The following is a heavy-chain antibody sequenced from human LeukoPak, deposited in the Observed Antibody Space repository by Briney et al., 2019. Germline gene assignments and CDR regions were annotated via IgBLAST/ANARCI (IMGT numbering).Heavy chain of an antibody. CDR1: TFTFATYA. CDR3: AYLGLSSDWNDVPGPQIDH. CDR2: IRGRGSIT. V-gene: IGHV3-23*01. Sequence: GGSLRLSCTASTFTFATYAMSWVREAPGRGLEWVSAIRGRGSITFYADSVKGRFTISRDDSNTLYLQMNTLRADDTAVYYCAYLGLSSDWNDVPGPQIDHWGQGTLV. D-gene: IGHD1-1*01. J-gene: IGHJ4*02.